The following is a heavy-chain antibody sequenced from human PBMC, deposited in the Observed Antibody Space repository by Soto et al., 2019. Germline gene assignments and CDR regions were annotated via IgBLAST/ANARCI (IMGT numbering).Heavy chain of an antibody. D-gene: IGHD6-13*01. CDR3: ARARRSSSRPDAIDI. CDR2: IDYSGST. J-gene: IGHJ3*02. V-gene: IGHV4-59*01. Sequence: KPSETLSLTXTVSGGSISTYYWSWIRQPPGKELEWIGYIDYSGSTNYNFSLKSRVTISVDTSTNQFSLKLSSVTAADTAVYYCARARRSSSRPDAIDIWGQGTMVTVSS. CDR1: GGSISTYY.